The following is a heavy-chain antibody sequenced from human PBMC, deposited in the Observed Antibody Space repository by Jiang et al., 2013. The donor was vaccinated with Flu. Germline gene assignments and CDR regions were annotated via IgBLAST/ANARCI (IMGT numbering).Heavy chain of an antibody. D-gene: IGHD5-18*01. V-gene: IGHV4-30-4*01. J-gene: IGHJ3*02. Sequence: KPSQTLSLTCTVSVAPSTVVVITGVGSACPQGRAWSGFGHIVYSGTTYYNTSLKSRVTISIDTSKNQVSLRVTSVTAADTALYFCAGGGYRNGFESTLDMWGQGTMVTVSP. CDR1: VAPSTVVVIT. CDR3: AGGGYRNGFESTLDM. CDR2: IVYSGTT.